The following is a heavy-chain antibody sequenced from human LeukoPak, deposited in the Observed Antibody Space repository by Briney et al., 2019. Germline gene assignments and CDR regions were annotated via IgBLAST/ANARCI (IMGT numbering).Heavy chain of an antibody. Sequence: GGSLRLSCAASGFTFSGYIMNWVRQAPGKGLEWVSFIGTSGNPIYYADSVKGRFTVSRDNAKNSLYLQMNSLRAEDTAAYYCARDQWLDYWGQGTLVTVSS. V-gene: IGHV3-48*01. CDR1: GFTFSGYI. CDR3: ARDQWLDY. J-gene: IGHJ4*02. CDR2: IGTSGNPI. D-gene: IGHD6-19*01.